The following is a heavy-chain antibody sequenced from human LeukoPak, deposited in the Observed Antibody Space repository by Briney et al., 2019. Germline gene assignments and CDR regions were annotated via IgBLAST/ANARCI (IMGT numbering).Heavy chain of an antibody. CDR2: IKQDGSEK. V-gene: IGHV3-7*01. CDR1: GFTFSSYW. D-gene: IGHD3-22*01. J-gene: IGHJ4*02. Sequence: GGSLRLSCAASGFTFSSYWMSWVRQAPGKGLEWVANIKQDGSEKYYVDSVKGRFTISRDNAKNSLYLQMNSLRAEDTAVYYCARDFNYYDSSGYSDYWGQGTLVTVSS. CDR3: ARDFNYYDSSGYSDY.